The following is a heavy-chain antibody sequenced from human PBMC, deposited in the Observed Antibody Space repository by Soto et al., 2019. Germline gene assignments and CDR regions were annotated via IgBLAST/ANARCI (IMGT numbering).Heavy chain of an antibody. D-gene: IGHD3-22*01. J-gene: IGHJ4*02. CDR1: GGSISSGGYY. CDR3: ARDPQYTDTSGYYVASGNLDY. CDR2: SYYSGNT. Sequence: QVQLQESGPGLVKPSQTLSLTCTVSGGSISSGGYYWNWIRQHPGKGLEWIGYSYYSGNTYYNPSLKSRVTISVDTSKNQFSLRLSSVTAADTAVYYCARDPQYTDTSGYYVASGNLDYWGQGILVTVSS. V-gene: IGHV4-31*03.